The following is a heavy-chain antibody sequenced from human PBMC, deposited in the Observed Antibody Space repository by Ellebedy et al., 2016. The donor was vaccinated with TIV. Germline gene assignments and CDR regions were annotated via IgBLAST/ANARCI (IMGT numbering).Heavy chain of an antibody. Sequence: ASLKVSCXASGYTFTGYYMHWVRQAPGQGLEWMGWINPNSGGTNYAQKFQGRVTMTRDTSISTAYMELSRLRSDDTAVYYCARAAVGATTGLFDYWGQGTLVTVSS. CDR1: GYTFTGYY. V-gene: IGHV1-2*02. J-gene: IGHJ4*02. D-gene: IGHD1-26*01. CDR2: INPNSGGT. CDR3: ARAAVGATTGLFDY.